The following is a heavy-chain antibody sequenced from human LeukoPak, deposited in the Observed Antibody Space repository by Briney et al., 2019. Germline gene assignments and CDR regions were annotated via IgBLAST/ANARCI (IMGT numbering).Heavy chain of an antibody. Sequence: ASVKVSCKASGYTFTSYGISWVRQAPGQGLEWMGWISAYNGDTNYAQKFQGRVTMTRDMSTSTVYMELSSLRSEDTAVYYCARVPTLGYCSGGSCYSSSWFDPWGQGTLVTVSS. V-gene: IGHV1-18*01. D-gene: IGHD2-15*01. CDR2: ISAYNGDT. J-gene: IGHJ5*02. CDR3: ARVPTLGYCSGGSCYSSSWFDP. CDR1: GYTFTSYG.